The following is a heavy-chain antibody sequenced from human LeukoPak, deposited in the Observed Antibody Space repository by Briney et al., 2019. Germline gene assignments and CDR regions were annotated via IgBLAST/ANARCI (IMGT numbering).Heavy chain of an antibody. J-gene: IGHJ4*02. D-gene: IGHD2-15*01. CDR1: GFTFSTCW. CDR3: VKGGGNFEY. V-gene: IGHV3-7*02. Sequence: GGSLRHSCAASGFTFSTCWMSWVRQAPGRGLEWVANIKYDGSDKYYVDSVKGRFTISRDNAKNSLFLQVNSLRAEDTAVYYCVKGGGNFEYWGQGTLVTVSS. CDR2: IKYDGSDK.